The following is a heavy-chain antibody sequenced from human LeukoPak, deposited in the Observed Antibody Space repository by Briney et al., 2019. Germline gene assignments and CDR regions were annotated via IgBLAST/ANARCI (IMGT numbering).Heavy chain of an antibody. J-gene: IGHJ4*02. CDR1: GFTFSSYS. CDR2: ISGSGGST. CDR3: AKDLNGGGYTRYIFDY. D-gene: IGHD3-16*02. V-gene: IGHV3-23*01. Sequence: EPGGSLRLSCAASGFTFSSYSMNWVRQAPGKGLEWVSAISGSGGSTYYADSVKGRFTISRDNSKNTLYLQMNSLRAEDTAVYYCAKDLNGGGYTRYIFDYWGQGTLVTVSS.